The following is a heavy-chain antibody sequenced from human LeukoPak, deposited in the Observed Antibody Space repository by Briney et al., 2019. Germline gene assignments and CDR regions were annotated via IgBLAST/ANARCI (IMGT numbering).Heavy chain of an antibody. V-gene: IGHV4-39*07. Sequence: SETLSLTCTVSGGSISSSRYYWGWIRQPPGKGLEWIGSMYYSGSTYYNPSLKSRVTISVDTSKNQFSLKLTSVTAADTAVYYCGRLLPRDWYFDLWGRGPLVTVSS. CDR3: GRLLPRDWYFDL. J-gene: IGHJ2*01. CDR2: MYYSGST. D-gene: IGHD1-26*01. CDR1: GGSISSSRYY.